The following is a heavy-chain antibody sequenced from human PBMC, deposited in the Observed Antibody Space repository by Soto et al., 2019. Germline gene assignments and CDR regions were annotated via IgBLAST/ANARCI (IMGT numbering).Heavy chain of an antibody. CDR2: IIPIFGTA. CDR3: ARAPGSSGYYS. V-gene: IGHV1-69*13. J-gene: IGHJ4*02. Sequence: SVKVSCKVSGYTFTGYYMHWVRQAPGQGLEWMGGIIPIFGTANYAQKFQGRVTITADESTSTAYMELSSLRSEDTAVYYCARAPGSSGYYSWGQGTLVTVSS. CDR1: GYTFTGYY. D-gene: IGHD3-22*01.